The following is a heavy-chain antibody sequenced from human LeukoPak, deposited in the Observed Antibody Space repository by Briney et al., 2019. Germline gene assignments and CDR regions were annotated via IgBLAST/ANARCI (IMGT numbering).Heavy chain of an antibody. CDR3: ARLWGSSHWFSDY. Sequence: GESLKISCKGSGYSFTNYWIGWVRQMPGKGLEWMGIIYPGDSDTRYSPSFQCQVTISSDKSISTADLQLSSVAASDTAMYYCARLWGSSHWFSDYWGQGTLVTVPS. CDR2: IYPGDSDT. D-gene: IGHD6-13*01. V-gene: IGHV5-51*01. CDR1: GYSFTNYW. J-gene: IGHJ4*02.